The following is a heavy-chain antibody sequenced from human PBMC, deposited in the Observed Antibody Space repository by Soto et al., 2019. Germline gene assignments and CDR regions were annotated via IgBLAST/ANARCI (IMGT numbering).Heavy chain of an antibody. V-gene: IGHV3-23*01. CDR2: ISGSGGST. D-gene: IGHD3-3*01. CDR3: AKDSRYYDFWSGSGSGYYYYGMDV. Sequence: EVQLLESGGGLVQPGGSLRLSCAASGFTFSSYAMSWVRQAPGKGLEWVSAISGSGGSTYYADSVKGRFTISRDNSKNTLYLQMNSLRAEDTAVYYCAKDSRYYDFWSGSGSGYYYYGMDVWGQGTTVTVSS. J-gene: IGHJ6*02. CDR1: GFTFSSYA.